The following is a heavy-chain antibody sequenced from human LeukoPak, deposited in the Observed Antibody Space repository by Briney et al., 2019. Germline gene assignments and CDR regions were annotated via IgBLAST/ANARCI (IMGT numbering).Heavy chain of an antibody. D-gene: IGHD2-21*02. CDR2: ISYDGSNK. J-gene: IGHJ4*02. CDR3: ARDEEIYDCYFDY. CDR1: GFTFSSYG. V-gene: IGHV3-30*03. Sequence: PGGSLRLSCAASGFTFSSYGMHWVRQAPGKGLEWVAVISYDGSNKYYADSVKGRFTISRDNSKNTLYLQMNSLRAEDTAVYYCARDEEIYDCYFDYWGQGTLVTVSS.